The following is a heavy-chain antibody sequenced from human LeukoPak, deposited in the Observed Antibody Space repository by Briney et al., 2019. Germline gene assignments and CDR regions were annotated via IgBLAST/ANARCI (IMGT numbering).Heavy chain of an antibody. CDR3: ARSGSYSAGAFDI. J-gene: IGHJ3*02. Sequence: PGGSLRLSCAASGFTFSSYSMNWVRQAPGTGLEWVSSISSSSSYIYYADSVTGRFTISTDNATNSLYLQMNRLRAEDTAVYYCARSGSYSAGAFDIWGQGTMVTVSS. D-gene: IGHD1-26*01. V-gene: IGHV3-21*01. CDR1: GFTFSSYS. CDR2: ISSSSSYI.